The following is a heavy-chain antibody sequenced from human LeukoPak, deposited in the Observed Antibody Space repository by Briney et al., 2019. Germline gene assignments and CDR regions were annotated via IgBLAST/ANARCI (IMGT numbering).Heavy chain of an antibody. CDR2: IYYSGTT. D-gene: IGHD4-23*01. Sequence: PSETLSLTCTVSGGSISAKSYSSNNHWGWIRQPPGKGLEWIGSIYYSGTTYCNPSLKSRVTISVDTSKNQFSLKLSSVTAADTAIYYCARLEATVLTRTIDYWGQGTLVTVSS. V-gene: IGHV4-39*01. CDR1: GGSISAKSYSSNNH. CDR3: ARLEATVLTRTIDY. J-gene: IGHJ4*02.